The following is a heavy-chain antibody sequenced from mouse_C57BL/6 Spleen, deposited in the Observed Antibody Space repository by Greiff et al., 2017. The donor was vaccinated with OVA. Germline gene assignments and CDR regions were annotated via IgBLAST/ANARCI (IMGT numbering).Heavy chain of an antibody. D-gene: IGHD2-3*01. CDR1: GYTFTDYN. J-gene: IGHJ2*01. CDR3: ARHGYYVFDY. CDR2: INPNNGGT. Sequence: EVQLQESGPELVKPGASVKMSCKASGYTFTDYNMHWVKQSHGKSLEWIGYINPNNGGTSYNQKFKGKATLTVNKSSSTAYMELRSLTSEDSAVYYCARHGYYVFDYWGQGTTLTVSS. V-gene: IGHV1-22*01.